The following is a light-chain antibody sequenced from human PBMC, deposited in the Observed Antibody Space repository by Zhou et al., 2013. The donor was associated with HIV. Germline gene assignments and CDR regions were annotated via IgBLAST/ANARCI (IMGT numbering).Light chain of an antibody. CDR2: TVW. J-gene: IGKJ1*01. V-gene: IGKV2-24*01. CDR1: QSLVHRDGNTY. CDR3: MQATHVPWT. Sequence: VLTQTPLIIPVTLGQPASITCTSSQSLVHRDGNTYLSWYHLRPGQPPRPLIYTVWRVFSGAPDRISGGGRGTNFTLTIDAVETEDVGIYVCMQATHVPWTFGQGTKVEIK.